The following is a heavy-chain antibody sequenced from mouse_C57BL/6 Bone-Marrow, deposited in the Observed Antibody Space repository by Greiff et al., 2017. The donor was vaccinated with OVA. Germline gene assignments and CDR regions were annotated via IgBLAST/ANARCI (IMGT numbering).Heavy chain of an antibody. CDR3: ARGRTGLRLRRGFAY. D-gene: IGHD3-2*02. V-gene: IGHV1-69*01. Sequence: QVQLKQSGAELVMPGASVKLSCKASGYTFTSYWMHWVKQRPGQGLEWIGEIDPSDSYTNYNQKFKGKSTLTVDKSSSTAYMQLSSLTSEDSAVYYCARGRTGLRLRRGFAYWGQGTLVTVSA. CDR2: IDPSDSYT. J-gene: IGHJ3*01. CDR1: GYTFTSYW.